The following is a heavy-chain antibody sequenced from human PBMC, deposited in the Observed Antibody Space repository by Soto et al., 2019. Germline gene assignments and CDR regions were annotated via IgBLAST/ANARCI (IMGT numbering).Heavy chain of an antibody. CDR2: IYWDDDK. CDR3: AHSVVAGLGYYFDD. CDR1: GFSLSTTRVA. V-gene: IGHV2-5*02. J-gene: IGHJ4*02. Sequence: QITLKESGPTLVKPTQTLTLTCTFSGFSLSTTRVAVGWIRQPPGKALEWLALIYWDDDKRYSPFLKSRHTSTKDTSKNPVVLTMTNMDPVDTATYYCAHSVVAGLGYYFDDWGQGTLVTVSS. D-gene: IGHD6-19*01.